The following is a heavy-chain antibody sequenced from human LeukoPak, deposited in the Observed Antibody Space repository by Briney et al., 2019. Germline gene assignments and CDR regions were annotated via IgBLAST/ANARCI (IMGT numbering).Heavy chain of an antibody. D-gene: IGHD2-21*02. CDR2: INAGNGNT. J-gene: IGHJ4*02. Sequence: ASVKVSCKASGYTFTSYAMHWVRQAPGQRLEWTGWINAGNGNTKYSQKFQGRVTITRDTSASTAYMELSSLRSEDTAVYYCARDGYCGGDCYAFGYWGQGTLVTVSS. CDR3: ARDGYCGGDCYAFGY. CDR1: GYTFTSYA. V-gene: IGHV1-3*01.